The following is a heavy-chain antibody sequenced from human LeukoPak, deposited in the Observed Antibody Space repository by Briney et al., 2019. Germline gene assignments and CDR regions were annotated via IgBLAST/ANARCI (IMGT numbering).Heavy chain of an antibody. CDR3: ARRVGRWFGERAYYYNYMDV. J-gene: IGHJ6*03. V-gene: IGHV4-38-2*02. D-gene: IGHD3-10*01. CDR2: IYHSGST. CDR1: GYSISSGYY. Sequence: SETLSLTCTVSGYSISSGYYWGWIRQPPGKGLEWIGSIYHSGSTNYNPSLKSRVTISVDKSKNQFSLKLSSVTAADTAVYYCARRVGRWFGERAYYYNYMDVWGKGTTVTISS.